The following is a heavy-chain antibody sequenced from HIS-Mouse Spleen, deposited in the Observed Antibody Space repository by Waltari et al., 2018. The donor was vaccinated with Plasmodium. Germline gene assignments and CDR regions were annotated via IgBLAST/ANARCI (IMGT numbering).Heavy chain of an antibody. CDR1: GGSISSSSYY. CDR2: IYYSGST. Sequence: QLQLQESGPGLVKPSETLSLTCTVSGGSISSSSYYWGWIRQPPGTGLEWIGSIYYSGSTYYNPSLKSRVTISVDTSKNQFSLKLSSVTAADTAVYYCARDPLNHSSGNWFDPWGQGTLVTVSS. CDR3: ARDPLNHSSGNWFDP. V-gene: IGHV4-39*07. J-gene: IGHJ5*02. D-gene: IGHD6-6*01.